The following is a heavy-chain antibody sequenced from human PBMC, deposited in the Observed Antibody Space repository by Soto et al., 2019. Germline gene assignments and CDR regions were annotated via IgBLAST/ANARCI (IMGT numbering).Heavy chain of an antibody. J-gene: IGHJ4*02. D-gene: IGHD5-18*01. CDR3: ARDSGYSYGPLDY. Sequence: EVQLVESGGGLVQPGGSLSLSCAASGFTFSSYSMNWVRQAPGKGLEWVSYISSSSSTIYYADSVKGRFTISRDNAKNSLYLQMNSLIAADTAVYYCARDSGYSYGPLDYWGQGTLVTVSS. CDR1: GFTFSSYS. V-gene: IGHV3-48*01. CDR2: ISSSSSTI.